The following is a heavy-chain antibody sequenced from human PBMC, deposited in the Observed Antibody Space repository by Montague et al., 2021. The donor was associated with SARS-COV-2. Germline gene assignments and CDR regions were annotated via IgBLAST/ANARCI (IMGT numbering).Heavy chain of an antibody. CDR2: INWNGCST. V-gene: IGHV3-20*04. Sequence: SLGLSCAASGFTFGDYGMSWVRQAPGKGLEWVSGINWNGCSTGYVDSVKGRFTISRDNAKNSLYLQMNSLRAEDTALYYCARDRECSSTSCSPGLYYYYGMDVWGQGTTGTVSS. CDR3: ARDRECSSTSCSPGLYYYYGMDV. CDR1: GFTFGDYG. D-gene: IGHD2-2*01. J-gene: IGHJ6*02.